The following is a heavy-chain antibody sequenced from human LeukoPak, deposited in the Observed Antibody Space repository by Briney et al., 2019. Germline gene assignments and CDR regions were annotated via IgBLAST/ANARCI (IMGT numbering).Heavy chain of an antibody. D-gene: IGHD2-21*01. CDR2: ISGSGAVT. V-gene: IGHV3-23*01. CDR1: GFTFTTYV. Sequence: PGGSLRLSCAASGFTFTTYVMSWARQAPGKGLEWVSGISGSGAVTYYADSVKGRSTISKDSSKETLYLQMSSLRAEDTAVYYCATARVRSGFYFDYWGQGTLVTVSS. CDR3: ATARVRSGFYFDY. J-gene: IGHJ4*02.